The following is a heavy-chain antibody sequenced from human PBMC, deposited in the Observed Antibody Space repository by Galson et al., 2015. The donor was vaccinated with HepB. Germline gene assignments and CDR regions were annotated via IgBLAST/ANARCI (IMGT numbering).Heavy chain of an antibody. D-gene: IGHD3-10*01. J-gene: IGHJ4*02. V-gene: IGHV5-10-1*01. Sequence: QSGAEVKKPGESLRISCQASGYSFTSFWISWVRQMPGKGLEWMGRIDPGNGYSNNSPSFEGRVTISVDRSITTVYLAWSSVKVSDTAIYYCASRQYYFRSGARQNVSDVWGQGTRVSVSS. CDR3: ASRQYYFRSGARQNVSDV. CDR2: IDPGNGYS. CDR1: GYSFTSFW.